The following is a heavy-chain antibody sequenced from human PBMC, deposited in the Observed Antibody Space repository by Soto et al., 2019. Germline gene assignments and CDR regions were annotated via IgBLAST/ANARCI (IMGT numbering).Heavy chain of an antibody. CDR3: ASLIATARAFDI. J-gene: IGHJ3*02. Sequence: SVKVSCKASGGTFSSYAISWVRQAPGQGLEWMGGIIPIFGTANYAQKFQGRVTITADKSTSTAYMELSSLRSEDTAVYYCASLIATARAFDIWGQGTMVTVSS. V-gene: IGHV1-69*06. CDR2: IIPIFGTA. CDR1: GGTFSSYA. D-gene: IGHD6-25*01.